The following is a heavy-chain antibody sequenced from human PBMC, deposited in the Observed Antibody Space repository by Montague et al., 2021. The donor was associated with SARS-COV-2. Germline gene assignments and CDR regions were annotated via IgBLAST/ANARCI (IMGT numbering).Heavy chain of an antibody. Sequence: SLRLSCAASGFTVGDYALHWVRQAPGKGLEWVSGISWNSGSLGYSYSXNVLFPISRDNAKNSLYLQMNSLRAEDTALYYCAKSDSSSPYFDYWGQGTLVTVSS. CDR1: GFTVGDYA. CDR3: AKSDSSSPYFDY. J-gene: IGHJ4*02. CDR2: ISWNSGSL. D-gene: IGHD6-6*01. V-gene: IGHV3-9*01.